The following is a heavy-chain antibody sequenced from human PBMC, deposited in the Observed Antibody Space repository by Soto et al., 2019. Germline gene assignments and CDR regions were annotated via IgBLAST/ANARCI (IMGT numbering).Heavy chain of an antibody. CDR1: GFTFSSYW. D-gene: IGHD2-21*02. J-gene: IGHJ4*02. V-gene: IGHV3-7*03. CDR3: AIVGGLGIVVVTAPFDD. CDR2: IKQDGSEK. Sequence: EVQLVESGGGLVQPGGSLRLSCAASGFTFSSYWMSWVRQAPGKGLEWVANIKQDGSEKYYVDSVKGRFTISRDNAKNSLYLQMNSLIAEDTAVYYCAIVGGLGIVVVTAPFDDWGQGTLVTVSS.